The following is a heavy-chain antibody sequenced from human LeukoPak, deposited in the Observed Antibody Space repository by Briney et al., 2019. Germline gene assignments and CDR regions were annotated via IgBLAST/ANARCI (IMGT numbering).Heavy chain of an antibody. Sequence: GASVKVSCKASGYTFTSYDINWVRQATGQGLEWMGWMNPNSGNTGYAQKFQGRVTMTRNTSISTAYMELSSLGSEDTAVYYCARVGYNAYYDILTGYLRDTYYYYYGMDVWGQGTTVTVSS. J-gene: IGHJ6*02. D-gene: IGHD3-9*01. V-gene: IGHV1-8*01. CDR3: ARVGYNAYYDILTGYLRDTYYYYYGMDV. CDR2: MNPNSGNT. CDR1: GYTFTSYD.